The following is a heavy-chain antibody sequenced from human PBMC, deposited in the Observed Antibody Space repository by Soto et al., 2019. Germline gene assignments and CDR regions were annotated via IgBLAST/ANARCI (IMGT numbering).Heavy chain of an antibody. Sequence: QVQLVQSGAEVKKPGASVKVSCKASGYTFTSYGISWVRQAPGQGLEWMGWISAYNGNTNYAQKLQGRVTMTTDTSTSTAYMELRSLRSEDTAVYYCARVNWDCSGGSCYSSIDYWGQGTLVTVSS. CDR1: GYTFTSYG. V-gene: IGHV1-18*01. CDR2: ISAYNGNT. CDR3: ARVNWDCSGGSCYSSIDY. J-gene: IGHJ4*02. D-gene: IGHD2-15*01.